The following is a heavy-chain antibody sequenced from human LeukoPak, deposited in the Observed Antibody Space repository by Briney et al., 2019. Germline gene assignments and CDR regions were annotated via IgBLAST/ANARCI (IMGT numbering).Heavy chain of an antibody. J-gene: IGHJ4*02. CDR3: ATKAYYYDSSGYYEGHY. V-gene: IGHV1-24*01. Sequence: GASVKVSCKASGYTFTGYYMHWVRQAPGKGLEWMGGFDPEDGETIYAQKFQGRVTMTEDTSTDTAYMELSSLRSEDTAVYYCATKAYYYDSSGYYEGHYWGQGTLVTVSS. CDR1: GYTFTGYY. CDR2: FDPEDGET. D-gene: IGHD3-22*01.